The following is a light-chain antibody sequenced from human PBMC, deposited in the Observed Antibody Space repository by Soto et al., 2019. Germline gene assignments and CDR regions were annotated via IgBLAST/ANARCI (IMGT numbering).Light chain of an antibody. CDR3: QQTHSTPLT. Sequence: DIQMTQSPSSLSAFVGDRVTITCRASQSIINSLNWYQQKPGKAPRLLISTISSLQSGVPSRFTGSGSGTDFTLTISSLQPEDFATYYCQQTHSTPLTFGGGTKVEV. CDR1: QSIINS. V-gene: IGKV1-39*01. CDR2: TIS. J-gene: IGKJ4*01.